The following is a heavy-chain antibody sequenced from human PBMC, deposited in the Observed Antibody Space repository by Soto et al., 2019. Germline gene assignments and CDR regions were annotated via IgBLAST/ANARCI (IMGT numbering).Heavy chain of an antibody. Sequence: QVQLVQSGAEVKKPGASVKVSCKASGYTFTTYDINWVRQATGQGLEWMGWMNPNSGNTGYAQKFQGRVTMTRNTSISTVCMELSSLRSEDTAVYYCARMFYSDSSGYNNWFDPWGQGTPVTVSS. CDR1: GYTFTTYD. J-gene: IGHJ5*02. D-gene: IGHD3-22*01. CDR3: ARMFYSDSSGYNNWFDP. V-gene: IGHV1-8*01. CDR2: MNPNSGNT.